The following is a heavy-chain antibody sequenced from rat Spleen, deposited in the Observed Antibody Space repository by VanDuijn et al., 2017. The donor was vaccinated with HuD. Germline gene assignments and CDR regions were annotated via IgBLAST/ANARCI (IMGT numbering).Heavy chain of an antibody. J-gene: IGHJ2*01. CDR3: ARRHYGYTDYFDY. D-gene: IGHD1-9*01. CDR1: GFTFSDYG. V-gene: IGHV5-7*01. CDR2: ILYDGSRT. Sequence: EVQVVESGGGLVQPGRYLKLSCAASGFTFSDYGMSWVRQAPTKGLEWVATILYDGSRTYYRDSVKGRFNISRDNAKSTLSMQMDSLRSEDTATYYCARRHYGYTDYFDYWGQGVMVTVSS.